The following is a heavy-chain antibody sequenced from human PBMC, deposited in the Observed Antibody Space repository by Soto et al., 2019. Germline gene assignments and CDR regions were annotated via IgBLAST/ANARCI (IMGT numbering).Heavy chain of an antibody. D-gene: IGHD2-2*01. CDR1: GGAFSAYY. V-gene: IGHV4-34*01. Sequence: ETPYLTSDVYGGAFSAYYWTWGRQSPGKGQDWIGEINHSGSANYNPTLKSRVTTAQDRFKNQISLYLTSVTVADTTVFYCERGRKYHLIYTMYHWFDPWGQGTLVTVYS. CDR3: ERGRKYHLIYTMYHWFDP. J-gene: IGHJ5*02. CDR2: INHSGSA.